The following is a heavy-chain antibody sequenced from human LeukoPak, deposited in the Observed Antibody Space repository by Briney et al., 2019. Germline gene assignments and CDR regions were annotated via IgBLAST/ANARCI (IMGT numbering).Heavy chain of an antibody. CDR3: VRAPTASFDI. CDR1: FSISYHW. Sequence: GGSLRLSCAASFSISYHWMHWVRQGPGKGLEWVSCINPDATITMYADSVKGRFTISRDNAKNTLLLQMTSLRAEDTAVYFCVRAPTASFDIWGQGTMVTVSS. J-gene: IGHJ3*02. D-gene: IGHD1-1*01. CDR2: INPDATIT. V-gene: IGHV3-74*03.